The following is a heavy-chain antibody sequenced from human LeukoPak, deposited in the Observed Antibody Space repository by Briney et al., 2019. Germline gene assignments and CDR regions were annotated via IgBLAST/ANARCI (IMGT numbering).Heavy chain of an antibody. CDR1: GFTFSSYA. J-gene: IGHJ4*02. V-gene: IGHV3-64D*06. D-gene: IGHD5-18*01. Sequence: PGGSLRLSCSASGFTFSSYAMHWVRQAPGKGLEYVSGISSNGGSTYHADSVKGRFTISRDNSKNTLYFQMSSLRAEDTAVYYCARDRGYNYGDFDYWGRGTLVTVSS. CDR3: ARDRGYNYGDFDY. CDR2: ISSNGGST.